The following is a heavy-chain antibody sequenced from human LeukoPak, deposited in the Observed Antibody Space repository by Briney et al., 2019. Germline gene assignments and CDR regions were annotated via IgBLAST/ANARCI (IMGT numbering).Heavy chain of an antibody. Sequence: SETLSLTCTVSGDSASGFYWSWIRQPPGKGLEWIGYIYYSGSANYNPSLRSRVAISVDTSKNQFSLKLSSVTAADTAVYYCARDLVLITVVTPDTFDIWGQGTMVTVSS. CDR2: IYYSGSA. J-gene: IGHJ3*02. CDR1: GDSASGFY. CDR3: ARDLVLITVVTPDTFDI. V-gene: IGHV4-59*02. D-gene: IGHD4-23*01.